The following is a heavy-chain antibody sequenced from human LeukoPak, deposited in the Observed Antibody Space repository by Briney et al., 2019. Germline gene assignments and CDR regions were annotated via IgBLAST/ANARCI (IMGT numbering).Heavy chain of an antibody. CDR1: GFTVSNNY. CDR3: ARWGNDYSQFDS. J-gene: IGHJ4*02. D-gene: IGHD4-11*01. Sequence: GGSLRLSCTASGFTVSNNYMSWVRQAPGKGLEWVSVIHDGGSTKYADSVKGRFTISRDNSKNTLFLQMNSLRTEDTAVYFCARWGNDYSQFDSWGQGTLVTVS. CDR2: IHDGGST. V-gene: IGHV3-53*01.